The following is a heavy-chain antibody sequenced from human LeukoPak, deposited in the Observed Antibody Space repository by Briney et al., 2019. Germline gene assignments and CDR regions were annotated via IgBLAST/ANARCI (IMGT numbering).Heavy chain of an antibody. Sequence: SETLSLTCTVSGGSISSSSYYWGWIRQPPGKGLEWIGSIYYSGSTYYNPSLKRRVTISVDTSKNQFSLKLSSVTAADTAVYYCARQMERLAYYYDSSGYYYGVNWGQGTLVTVSS. V-gene: IGHV4-39*01. CDR1: GGSISSSSYY. J-gene: IGHJ4*02. D-gene: IGHD3-22*01. CDR2: IYYSGST. CDR3: ARQMERLAYYYDSSGYYYGVN.